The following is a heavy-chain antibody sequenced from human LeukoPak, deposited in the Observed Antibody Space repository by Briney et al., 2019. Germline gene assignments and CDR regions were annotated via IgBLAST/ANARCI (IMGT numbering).Heavy chain of an antibody. D-gene: IGHD3-22*01. CDR1: GYTFTSYD. J-gene: IGHJ3*02. CDR3: ARGRGDYDSSGYFRDDAFDI. Sequence: ASVKVSYKASGYTFTSYDINWVRQATGQGLEWMGWMNPNSGNTGYAQKFQGRVTMTRNTSISTAYMELSSLRSEDTAVYYCARGRGDYDSSGYFRDDAFDIWGQGTMVTVSS. CDR2: MNPNSGNT. V-gene: IGHV1-8*01.